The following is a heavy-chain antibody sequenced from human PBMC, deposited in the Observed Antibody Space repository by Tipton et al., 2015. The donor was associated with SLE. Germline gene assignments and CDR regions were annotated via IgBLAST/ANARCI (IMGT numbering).Heavy chain of an antibody. V-gene: IGHV4-4*08. CDR2: IYTSGST. D-gene: IGHD3-16*01. CDR3: ARDYDYIWGSFGI. CDR1: GGSISSYY. Sequence: TLSLTCTVSGGSISSYYWSWIRQPPGKGLEWIGYIYTSGSTDYNPSLKSRVTISVDTSKNQFSLKLSSVTAADTAVYYCARDYDYIWGSFGIWGQGTMVTVSS. J-gene: IGHJ3*02.